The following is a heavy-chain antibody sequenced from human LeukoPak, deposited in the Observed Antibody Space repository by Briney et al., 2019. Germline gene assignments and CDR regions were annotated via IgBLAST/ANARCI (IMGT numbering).Heavy chain of an antibody. CDR3: ARGPGYSSSWYLLYYFDY. D-gene: IGHD6-13*01. J-gene: IGHJ4*02. CDR2: INHSGST. CDR1: GGSFSGYY. Sequence: SETLSLTCAVYGGSFSGYYWSWIRQPPGKGLEWIGEINHSGSTNYNPSLKSRVAISVDTSKNQFSLKLSSVTAADTAVYYCARGPGYSSSWYLLYYFDYWGQGTLVTVSS. V-gene: IGHV4-34*01.